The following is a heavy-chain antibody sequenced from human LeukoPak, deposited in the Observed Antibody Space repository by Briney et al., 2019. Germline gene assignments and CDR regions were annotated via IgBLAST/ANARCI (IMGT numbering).Heavy chain of an antibody. CDR1: GGSISSGSYY. J-gene: IGHJ1*01. Sequence: PSQTLSLTCTVSGGSISSGSYYWGWIRQPAGKGLEWIGRIYTSGSTNYNPSLKSRVTISVDTSKNQFSLKLSSVTAADTAVYYCARGEYYYDSSGYYYQYFQHWGQGTLVTVSS. CDR3: ARGEYYYDSSGYYYQYFQH. V-gene: IGHV4-61*02. D-gene: IGHD3-22*01. CDR2: IYTSGST.